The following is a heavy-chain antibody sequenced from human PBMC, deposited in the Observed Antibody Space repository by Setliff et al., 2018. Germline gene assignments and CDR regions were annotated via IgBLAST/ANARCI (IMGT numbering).Heavy chain of an antibody. Sequence: SETLSLTCTVPGGSMSSISYYWGWIRQPPGKGLEWIGRMYGSSNYNPSLKSRVTMSIDTSKNKFSLKLSSVTAADTSVYFCARGRNVAARLLDSWGQGTLVTVSS. CDR2: MYGSS. D-gene: IGHD6-6*01. V-gene: IGHV4-39*07. J-gene: IGHJ4*02. CDR1: GGSMSSISYY. CDR3: ARGRNVAARLLDS.